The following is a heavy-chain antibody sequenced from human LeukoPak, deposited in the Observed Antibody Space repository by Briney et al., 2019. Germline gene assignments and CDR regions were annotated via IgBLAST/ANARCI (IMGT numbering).Heavy chain of an antibody. Sequence: GGPLRLSCTSFGFIFDDYGMNWVRQAPGKGLEGVAFIRYDASREYYVDSVKGRFTISRDNSKNTLYLQMSSLRVEDTAVYYCAKVGASYYGIDYWGQGARVTVSS. CDR1: GFIFDDYG. V-gene: IGHV3-30*02. J-gene: IGHJ4*02. D-gene: IGHD1-26*01. CDR2: IRYDASRE. CDR3: AKVGASYYGIDY.